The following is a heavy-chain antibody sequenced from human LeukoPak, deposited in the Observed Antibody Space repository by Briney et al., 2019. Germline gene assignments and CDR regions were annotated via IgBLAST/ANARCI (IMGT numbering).Heavy chain of an antibody. Sequence: GGSLRLSCAASGFTLSIYSMNWVRQAPGKGLEWVSSISGSSTYKYYADSVKGRFTISRDNSKDTLYLQMNSLRAEDTAVYYCARYSSSWFVYWGQGTLVTVSS. V-gene: IGHV3-21*01. CDR1: GFTLSIYS. J-gene: IGHJ5*01. CDR3: ARYSSSWFVY. CDR2: ISGSSTYK. D-gene: IGHD6-13*01.